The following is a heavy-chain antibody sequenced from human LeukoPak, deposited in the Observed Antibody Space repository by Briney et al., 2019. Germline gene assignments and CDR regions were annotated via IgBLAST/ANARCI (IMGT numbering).Heavy chain of an antibody. CDR2: SFYSGNP. CDR3: ARWGATLIASTDAFNI. CDR1: GGSISNYY. J-gene: IGHJ3*02. Sequence: SETLSLTCTVSGGSISNYYWYWMRQPPGKGLEWIAYSFYSGNPNYNPSLKSRVTISVDTSKNQFSLKLTSVTAADTAVYYCARWGATLIASTDAFNIWGQGTMVAVSS. V-gene: IGHV4-59*08. D-gene: IGHD5-24*01.